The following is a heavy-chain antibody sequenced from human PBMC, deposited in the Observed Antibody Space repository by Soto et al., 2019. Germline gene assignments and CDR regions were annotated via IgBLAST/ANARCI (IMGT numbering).Heavy chain of an antibody. CDR2: VNHRGST. CDR1: GGSFSGNY. D-gene: IGHD6-6*01. CDR3: ARGGAGSPSAFDY. Sequence: SETLSLTCAVYGGSFSGNYGSWIRQSPGKGLEWIGEVNHRGSTSYNPSLKGRVTISVDTSKNQVSLKLTTVTAADMAVYYCARGGAGSPSAFDYWGQGGLVTVSS. J-gene: IGHJ4*02. V-gene: IGHV4-34*01.